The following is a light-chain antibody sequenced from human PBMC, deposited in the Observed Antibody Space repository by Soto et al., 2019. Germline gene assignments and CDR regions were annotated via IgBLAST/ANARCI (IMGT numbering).Light chain of an antibody. CDR2: EVT. V-gene: IGLV2-8*01. CDR3: EAWDDSLSVVV. CDR1: SSDVGAYNY. Sequence: QSALTQPPSASGSPGQSVTISCTGTSSDVGAYNYVSWYQQHPDKAPKLMIYEVTKRPSGVPDRFSASKSGTSASLAISGLRSEDEADYSCEAWDDSLSVVVFGGGTKLTVL. J-gene: IGLJ3*02.